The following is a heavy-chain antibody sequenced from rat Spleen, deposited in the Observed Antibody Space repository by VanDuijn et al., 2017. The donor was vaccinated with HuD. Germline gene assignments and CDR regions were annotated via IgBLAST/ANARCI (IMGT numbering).Heavy chain of an antibody. Sequence: EVQLVESGGGLVLPGRSLKLSCVASGFTFNNYWMTWIRQAPKKGLGWVASISYEGSITYYGDSVKGRFTISRDNAKSTLYLQMDSLRSEDTATYYCGRHDDYWGQGVMVTVSS. CDR3: GRHDDY. J-gene: IGHJ2*01. CDR1: GFTFNNYW. V-gene: IGHV5-22*01. CDR2: ISYEGSIT.